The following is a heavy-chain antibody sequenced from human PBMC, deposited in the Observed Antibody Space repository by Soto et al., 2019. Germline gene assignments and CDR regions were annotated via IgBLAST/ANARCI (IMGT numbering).Heavy chain of an antibody. D-gene: IGHD6-13*01. J-gene: IGHJ5*02. CDR2: ISSSSSTI. CDR3: AGQGGSRLNWFDP. Sequence: GGSLRLSCAASGFTFSSYSMNWVRQAPGKGLEWVSYISSSSSTIYYADSVKGRFTISRDNAKNSLYLQMNSLRAEDTAVYYCAGQGGSRLNWFDPWGQGTLVTVSS. V-gene: IGHV3-48*01. CDR1: GFTFSSYS.